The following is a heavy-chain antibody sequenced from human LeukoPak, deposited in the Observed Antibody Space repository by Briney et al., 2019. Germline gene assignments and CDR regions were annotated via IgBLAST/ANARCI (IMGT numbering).Heavy chain of an antibody. CDR1: GYTFTSYG. CDR3: ARGTVVPAAMGYYYYMDV. CDR2: ISAYNGNT. J-gene: IGHJ6*03. Sequence: ASVKVSCKASGYTFTSYGISWVRQAPGQGLEWMGWISAYNGNTNYAQKFQGRVTITADESTSTAYMELSSLRSEDTAVYYCARGTVVPAAMGYYYYMDVWGKGTTVTVSS. V-gene: IGHV1-18*01. D-gene: IGHD2-2*01.